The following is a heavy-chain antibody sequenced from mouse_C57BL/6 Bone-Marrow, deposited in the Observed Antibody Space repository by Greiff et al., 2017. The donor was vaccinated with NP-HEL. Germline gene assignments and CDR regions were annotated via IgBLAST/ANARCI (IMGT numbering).Heavy chain of an antibody. CDR3: ARPLLLRYWYFDV. Sequence: EVKLVESGGDLVKPGGSLKLSCAASGFTFSSYGMSWVRQTPDKRLEWVATISSGGSYTYYPDSVKGRFTISRDNAKNTLYLQMSSLKSEDTAMYDCARPLLLRYWYFDVWGTGTTVTVSS. V-gene: IGHV5-6*01. CDR1: GFTFSSYG. CDR2: ISSGGSYT. D-gene: IGHD1-1*01. J-gene: IGHJ1*03.